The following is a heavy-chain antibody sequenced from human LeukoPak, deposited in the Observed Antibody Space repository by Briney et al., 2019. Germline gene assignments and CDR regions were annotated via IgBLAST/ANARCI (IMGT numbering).Heavy chain of an antibody. V-gene: IGHV3-7*01. Sequence: GGSLRLSCVVSGFTFSSYDMNWVRQGPGKGLKWVASIKQSGNEKNYVDSVKGRFTISRDNAKNTLYLQMNSLSAEDTAVYYCARDFDPVVRGYFFWGQGTLVTVSS. D-gene: IGHD3-10*01. CDR2: IKQSGNEK. CDR1: GFTFSSYD. J-gene: IGHJ4*02. CDR3: ARDFDPVVRGYFF.